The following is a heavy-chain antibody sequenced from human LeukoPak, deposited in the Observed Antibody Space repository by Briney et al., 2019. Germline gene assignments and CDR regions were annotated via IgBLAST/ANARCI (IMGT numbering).Heavy chain of an antibody. CDR1: GFSLSTSGVG. D-gene: IGHD6-19*01. J-gene: IGHJ4*02. CDR2: IYWDDDK. Sequence: SGPTLVKPTQTLTLTCTFSGFSLSTSGVGVGWIRQPPGKALEWLALIYWDDDKHYSPSLKSRLTITKDTSKNQVVLTMTNMDPVDTATYYCAHSTAVAERVSDFDYWGQGTLVTVSS. CDR3: AHSTAVAERVSDFDY. V-gene: IGHV2-5*02.